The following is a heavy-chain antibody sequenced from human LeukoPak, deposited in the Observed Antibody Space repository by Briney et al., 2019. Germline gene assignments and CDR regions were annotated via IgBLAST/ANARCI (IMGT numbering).Heavy chain of an antibody. CDR3: ARDRGDYITGY. CDR2: IYYTGST. J-gene: IGHJ4*02. Sequence: SETLSLTCTVSGGSISINDYYWAWIRQPPGKGLEWIGSIYYTGSTSYNPSPKSRVTISVDTSKNQFSLKLISVTAADTAVYFCARDRGDYITGYWGQGTLVTVSS. V-gene: IGHV4-39*07. CDR1: GGSISINDYY. D-gene: IGHD2-21*02.